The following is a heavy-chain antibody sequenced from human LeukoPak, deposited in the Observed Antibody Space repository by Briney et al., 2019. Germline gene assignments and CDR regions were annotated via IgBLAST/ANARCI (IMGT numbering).Heavy chain of an antibody. CDR2: ISNSGGST. V-gene: IGHV3-23*01. J-gene: IGHJ4*02. D-gene: IGHD3-10*01. CDR1: GFTFSSYA. Sequence: GGSLRLSCAASGFTFSSYAMSWVRQAPGKGLEWVSVISNSGGSTYYADSVKGRFTISRDNSKNTLYLQMNSLRAEDTAVYFCAKGVRFGESNSDYWGQGTLVTVSS. CDR3: AKGVRFGESNSDY.